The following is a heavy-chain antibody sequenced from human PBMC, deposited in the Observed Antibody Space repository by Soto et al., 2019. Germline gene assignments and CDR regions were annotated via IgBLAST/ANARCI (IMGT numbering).Heavy chain of an antibody. CDR3: ARVDYVWGSYRLGAFDI. Sequence: TSETLSLTCAVSGGSISSGGYSWSWIRQPPGKGLKWIGYIYHSGSTYYNPSLKSRVTISVDRSKNQFSLKLSSVTAADTAVYYCARVDYVWGSYRLGAFDIWGQGTMVTVSS. D-gene: IGHD3-16*02. V-gene: IGHV4-30-2*01. J-gene: IGHJ3*02. CDR1: GGSISSGGYS. CDR2: IYHSGST.